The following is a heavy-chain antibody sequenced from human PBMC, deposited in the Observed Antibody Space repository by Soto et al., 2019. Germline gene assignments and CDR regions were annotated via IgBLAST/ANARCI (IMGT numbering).Heavy chain of an antibody. J-gene: IGHJ4*02. D-gene: IGHD3-10*01. Sequence: GGSLRLSCAASGFAFSAYWMSWVRQAPGKGLEWVANIKQDGSEEYYVDSVKGRFTISRDNAKSSLFLQLNSLRAEDTAVYYCARWPNYYATTSSFRQEYFDYWGRGTLLTVSS. CDR3: ARWPNYYATTSSFRQEYFDY. CDR1: GFAFSAYW. CDR2: IKQDGSEE. V-gene: IGHV3-7*01.